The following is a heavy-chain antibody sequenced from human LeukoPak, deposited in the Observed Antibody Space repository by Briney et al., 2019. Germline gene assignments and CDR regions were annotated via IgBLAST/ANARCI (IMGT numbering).Heavy chain of an antibody. CDR2: IYHSGST. V-gene: IGHV4-59*12. D-gene: IGHD2-2*01. CDR1: GGSISSYY. J-gene: IGHJ5*02. Sequence: SETLSLTCTVSGGSISSYYWSWIRQPPGKGLEWIGYIYHSGSTYYNPSLKSRVTISVDRSKNQFSLKLSSVTAADTAVYYCARDQTRYCSSTSCSHFFDPWGQGTLVTVSS. CDR3: ARDQTRYCSSTSCSHFFDP.